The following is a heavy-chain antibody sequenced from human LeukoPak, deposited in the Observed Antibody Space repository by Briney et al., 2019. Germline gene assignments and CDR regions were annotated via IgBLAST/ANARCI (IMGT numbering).Heavy chain of an antibody. D-gene: IGHD3-22*01. CDR3: ARENYYDSSGYSEGMDV. CDR1: GGSMSNSY. Sequence: SETLSLTCTASGGSMSNSYLTWVRQSAGKGLECIGRMYVTGTTNYNPSLRSRVTMSIDTSKNQFSLRLNSVTAADTAVYYCARENYYDSSGYSEGMDVWGQGTTVTVS. CDR2: MYVTGTT. J-gene: IGHJ6*02. V-gene: IGHV4-4*07.